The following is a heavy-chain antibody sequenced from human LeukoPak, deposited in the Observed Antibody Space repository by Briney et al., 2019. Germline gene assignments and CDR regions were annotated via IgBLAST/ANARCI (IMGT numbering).Heavy chain of an antibody. CDR3: ARDRGYSNFDY. J-gene: IGHJ4*02. Sequence: GGSLRLSCAASGFTFSNYWMSWVRQAPGKGLEWVANMKEDGSEKNYVDSVKGRFTISRDNAQDSLYLRMNSLRAEDTAVYYCARDRGYSNFDYWGQGTLVTVSS. CDR1: GFTFSNYW. CDR2: MKEDGSEK. D-gene: IGHD4-11*01. V-gene: IGHV3-7*01.